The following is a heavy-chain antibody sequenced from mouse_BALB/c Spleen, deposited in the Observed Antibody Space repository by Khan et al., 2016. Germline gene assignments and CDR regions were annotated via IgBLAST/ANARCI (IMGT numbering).Heavy chain of an antibody. D-gene: IGHD1-1*01. CDR2: ISYSGST. V-gene: IGHV3-2*02. CDR3: ARYYYGSRYYFDY. Sequence: EVQLVESGPGLVKPSQSLSLTCTVTGYSITSDYAWNWIRQFPGNKLEWMGYISYSGSTSYNPSLKSRISITRDTSKNQFFLQLNSVTTEDTATYYCARYYYGSRYYFDYWGKGTTLTVSS. J-gene: IGHJ2*01. CDR1: GYSITSDYA.